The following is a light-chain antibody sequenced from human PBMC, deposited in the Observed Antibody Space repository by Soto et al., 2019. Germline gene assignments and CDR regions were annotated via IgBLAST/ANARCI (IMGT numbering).Light chain of an antibody. CDR3: QQNKDWPGT. Sequence: EIVLTRSPATLSLSPGERATLSCRASQTVSSNYLAWCQQRPGQAPRLLIYDASTRATGVPVRFSGSGSGTEFTLTISSLQSEDFGVYYCQQNKDWPGTFGQGTKVDI. V-gene: IGKV3-15*01. CDR2: DAS. J-gene: IGKJ1*01. CDR1: QTVSSN.